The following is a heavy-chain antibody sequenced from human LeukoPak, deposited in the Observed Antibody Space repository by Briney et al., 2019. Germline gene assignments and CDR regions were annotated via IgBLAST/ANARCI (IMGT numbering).Heavy chain of an antibody. CDR3: ARITMIVVDYFDY. D-gene: IGHD3-22*01. CDR2: ISSSSSYI. Sequence: PGGSLRLSCAASGFTFSSYSMNWVRQAPGKGLEWVSSISSSSSYIYYADSMKGRFTISRDNAKNSLYLQMNSLRAEDTAVYYCARITMIVVDYFDYWGQGTLVTVSS. J-gene: IGHJ4*02. V-gene: IGHV3-21*01. CDR1: GFTFSSYS.